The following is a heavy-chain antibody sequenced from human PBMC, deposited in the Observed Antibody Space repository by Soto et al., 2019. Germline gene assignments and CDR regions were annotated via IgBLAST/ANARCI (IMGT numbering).Heavy chain of an antibody. J-gene: IGHJ4*02. CDR3: AYGDSGGNSALDY. V-gene: IGHV1-69*02. Sequence: QVQLVQSGAEVKKPGSSVKVSCKASGGTFSSYTISWVRQAPGQGLEWMGRIIPILGIANYAQKFQGRVTITADKSTSTAYMELSSLRSEDTAVYYCAYGDSGGNSALDYWGQGTLVTVSS. CDR2: IIPILGIA. D-gene: IGHD2-21*02. CDR1: GGTFSSYT.